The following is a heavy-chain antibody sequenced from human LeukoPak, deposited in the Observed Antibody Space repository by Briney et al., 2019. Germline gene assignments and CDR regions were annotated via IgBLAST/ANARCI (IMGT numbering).Heavy chain of an antibody. CDR2: INPNRGDT. J-gene: IGHJ3*02. CDR3: ATWGLHFDI. D-gene: IGHD3-16*01. Sequence: APVKVSCKASGYTFTDYYMHWVRQAPGQGLEWMGWINPNRGDTNYAQKFQGRVTMTRDTSINTAYMELSRLTSDDTAVYFCATWGLHFDIWGQGTMVIVAS. CDR1: GYTFTDYY. V-gene: IGHV1-2*02.